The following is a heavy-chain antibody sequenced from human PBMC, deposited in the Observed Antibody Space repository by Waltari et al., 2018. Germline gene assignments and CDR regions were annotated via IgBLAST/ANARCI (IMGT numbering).Heavy chain of an antibody. J-gene: IGHJ2*01. Sequence: QVQLQESGPGLVKPSETLSLTCAVSGYSISSGYYWGWIRQPPGKGLEWIGSIYHSGSTYYNPSLKSRVTISVDTSKNQFSLKLSSVTAADTAVYYCARLIAVAAKRYFDLWGRGTLVTVSS. CDR3: ARLIAVAAKRYFDL. CDR1: GYSISSGYY. V-gene: IGHV4-38-2*01. D-gene: IGHD6-19*01. CDR2: IYHSGST.